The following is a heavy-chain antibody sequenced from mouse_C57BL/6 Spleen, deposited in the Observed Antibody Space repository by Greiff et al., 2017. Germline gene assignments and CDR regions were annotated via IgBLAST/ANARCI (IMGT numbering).Heavy chain of an antibody. CDR2: IHPNSGST. CDR3: ARITMAKEGFAY. D-gene: IGHD1-1*02. J-gene: IGHJ3*01. V-gene: IGHV1-64*01. CDR1: GYTFTSYW. Sequence: QVQLKQPGAELVKPGASVKLSCKASGYTFTSYWMHWVKQRPGQGLEWIGMIHPNSGSTNYNEKFKSKATLTVDKSSSTAYMQLSSLTSEDSAVYYCARITMAKEGFAYWGQGTLVTVSA.